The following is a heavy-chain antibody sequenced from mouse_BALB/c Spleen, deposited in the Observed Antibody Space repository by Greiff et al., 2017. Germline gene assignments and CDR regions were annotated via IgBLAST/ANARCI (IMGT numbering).Heavy chain of an antibody. CDR2: ISYSGST. Sequence: EVKLMESGPGLVKPSQSLSLTCTVTGYSITSDYAWNWIRQFPGNKLEWMGYISYSGSTSYNPSLKSRISITRDTSKNQFFLQLNSVTTEDTATYYCARRVLPYYAMDYWGQGTSVTVSS. V-gene: IGHV3-2*02. CDR3: ARRVLPYYAMDY. J-gene: IGHJ4*01. D-gene: IGHD1-1*01. CDR1: GYSITSDYA.